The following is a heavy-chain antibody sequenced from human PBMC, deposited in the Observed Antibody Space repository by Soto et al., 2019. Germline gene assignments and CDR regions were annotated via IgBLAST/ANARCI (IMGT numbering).Heavy chain of an antibody. D-gene: IGHD1-26*01. CDR1: GFTFSDYY. Sequence: XGSLALSFASSGFTFSDYYMSWIRQAPGKGLKWVSYISSSGSTIYYADSVKGRFTISRDNAKNSLYLQMNSLRAEDTAVYYCARVVGATTDDAFDIWGQGTMVTVSS. V-gene: IGHV3-11*01. J-gene: IGHJ3*02. CDR3: ARVVGATTDDAFDI. CDR2: ISSSGSTI.